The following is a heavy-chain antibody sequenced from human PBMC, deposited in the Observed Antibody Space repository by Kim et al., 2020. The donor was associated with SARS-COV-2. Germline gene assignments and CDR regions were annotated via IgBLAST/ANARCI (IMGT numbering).Heavy chain of an antibody. J-gene: IGHJ4*02. V-gene: IGHV1-18*01. D-gene: IGHD4-17*01. CDR2: T. CDR3: VRESPYGDYYYY. Sequence: TNYARKPQGRVTMTTDTSTSTAYMELRSLRSDDTAVYYCVRESPYGDYYYYWGQGTLVTVSS.